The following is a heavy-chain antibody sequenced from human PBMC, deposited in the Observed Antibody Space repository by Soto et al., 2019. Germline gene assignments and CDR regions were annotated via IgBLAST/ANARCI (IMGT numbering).Heavy chain of an antibody. CDR1: GFTISSYS. V-gene: IGHV3-21*01. CDR2: ISSSSSYI. Sequence: EVQLVESRGGLVKPGGSLRLSCAASGFTISSYSMNWVRQAPGKGLEWVSSISSSSSYIYYADSVKGRFTISRDNAKNSLYLQMNSLRAEDTAVYYCARQVGATFLDAFDIWGQGTMVTVSS. D-gene: IGHD1-26*01. CDR3: ARQVGATFLDAFDI. J-gene: IGHJ3*02.